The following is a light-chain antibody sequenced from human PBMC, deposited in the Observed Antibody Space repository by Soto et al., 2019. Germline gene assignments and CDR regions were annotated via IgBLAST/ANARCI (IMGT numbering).Light chain of an antibody. CDR3: QPYNRYRP. CDR1: QSVSRW. V-gene: IGKV1-5*01. Sequence: IQLTQSPSTLSASVGDIFSIACRASQSVSRWLAWYQQKPGKAPNLLIHDASSLERGVPSRFSGSGSGTEFTLTISSLPPDDFATYNSQPYNRYRPFGQRTKVAI. CDR2: DAS. J-gene: IGKJ1*01.